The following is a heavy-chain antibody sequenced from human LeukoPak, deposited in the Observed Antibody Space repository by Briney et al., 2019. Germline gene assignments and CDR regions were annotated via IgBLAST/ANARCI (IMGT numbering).Heavy chain of an antibody. Sequence: PGGPLRLTCAASGFTFSSYAIHWVRQAPGKGLEWVAVISYDGSDKYYADSVKGRFTISRDSSKNTLYLQMNSLRAEDTAVYYCARTDSSGYPYHYYGMDVWGQGTTVTVSS. D-gene: IGHD3-22*01. J-gene: IGHJ6*02. CDR3: ARTDSSGYPYHYYGMDV. CDR1: GFTFSSYA. CDR2: ISYDGSDK. V-gene: IGHV3-30-3*01.